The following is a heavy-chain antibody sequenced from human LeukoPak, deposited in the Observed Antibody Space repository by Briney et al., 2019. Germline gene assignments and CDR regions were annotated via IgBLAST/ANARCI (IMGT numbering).Heavy chain of an antibody. J-gene: IGHJ3*02. V-gene: IGHV1-2*02. CDR2: INPNSGGT. CDR1: GYTFTGYY. CDR3: ARRCHVCDSSWGAFDI. D-gene: IGHD3-22*01. Sequence: ASVKVSCKASGYTFTGYYMHWVRQAPGQGLEWMGWINPNSGGTNYAQKFQGRVTMTRDKSISTAYLQWSSLKASDTAMYYCARRCHVCDSSWGAFDIWGQGTMVTVSS.